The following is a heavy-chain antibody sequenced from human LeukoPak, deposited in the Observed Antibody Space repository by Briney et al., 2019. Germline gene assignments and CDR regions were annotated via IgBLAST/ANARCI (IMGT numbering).Heavy chain of an antibody. CDR2: IDTSGSDI. CDR1: GFTFRSDE. CDR3: ARASRLDYYYGMDV. Sequence: GGSLRLSCAASGFTFRSDEMNWVRQAPGKGLEWVSYIDTSGSDIYYVESVKGRFTISRDNAKNSLYLQMNSLRAEDTAVYYCARASRLDYYYGMDVWGQGTTVTVSS. J-gene: IGHJ6*02. V-gene: IGHV3-48*03. D-gene: IGHD6-19*01.